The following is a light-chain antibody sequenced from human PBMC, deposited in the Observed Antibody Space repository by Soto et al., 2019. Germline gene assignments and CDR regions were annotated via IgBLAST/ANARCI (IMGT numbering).Light chain of an antibody. V-gene: IGKV3-15*01. CDR3: QQYNIWPQT. CDR2: GAS. Sequence: EIVMTQSPATLYVSPGEGATLSCRASQSISSNLAWYQQKPGQAPRLLIYGASTRATGIPARFSGSGSETEFTLTISSLQSEDFALYYCQQYNIWPQTFGQGTKVEIK. J-gene: IGKJ1*01. CDR1: QSISSN.